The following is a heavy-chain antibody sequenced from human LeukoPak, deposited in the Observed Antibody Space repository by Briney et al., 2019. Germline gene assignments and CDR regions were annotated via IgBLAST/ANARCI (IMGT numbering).Heavy chain of an antibody. CDR3: ASPSRYDSSMYYFDY. V-gene: IGHV1-69*04. D-gene: IGHD3-22*01. J-gene: IGHJ4*02. CDR2: IIPILGIA. CDR1: GFTFSSYA. Sequence: PGGSLRLSCAASGFTFSSYAISWVRQAPGQGLEWMGRIIPILGIANYAQKFQGRVTITADKSTSTAYMELSSLRSEDTAVYYCASPSRYDSSMYYFDYWGQGTLVTVSS.